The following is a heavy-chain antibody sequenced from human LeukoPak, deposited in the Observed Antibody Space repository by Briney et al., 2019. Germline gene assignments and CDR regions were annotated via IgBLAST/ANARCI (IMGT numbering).Heavy chain of an antibody. CDR2: ISSSSSTI. D-gene: IGHD1-26*01. V-gene: IGHV3-48*01. Sequence: GGSLRLSCAAPGFTFSSYSMNWVRQAPGKGLEWVSYISSSSSTIYYADSVKGRFTISRDNAKNSLYLQMNSLRAEDTAVYYCARGGGSGSYHLDYWGQGTLVTVSS. CDR1: GFTFSSYS. J-gene: IGHJ4*02. CDR3: ARGGGSGSYHLDY.